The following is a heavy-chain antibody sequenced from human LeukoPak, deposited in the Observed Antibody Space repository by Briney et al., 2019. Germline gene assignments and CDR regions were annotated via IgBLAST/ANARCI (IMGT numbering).Heavy chain of an antibody. CDR1: GGSISSYY. Sequence: SETLSVTCTVSGGSISSYYWSWIRQPPGKGLEWIGYIYYSGSTNYNPSLKSRVTISVDTSKNQFSLKLSSVTAADTAVYYCARGPPYYDILTGYSDWYFDLWGRGTLVTVSS. CDR3: ARGPPYYDILTGYSDWYFDL. CDR2: IYYSGST. V-gene: IGHV4-59*01. D-gene: IGHD3-9*01. J-gene: IGHJ2*01.